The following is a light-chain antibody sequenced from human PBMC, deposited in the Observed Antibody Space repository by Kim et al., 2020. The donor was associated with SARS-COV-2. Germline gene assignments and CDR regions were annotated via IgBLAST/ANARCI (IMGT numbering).Light chain of an antibody. V-gene: IGLV4-69*01. CDR3: QTWGTGMGV. Sequence: QPVLTQSPSASASLGVSVKLTCTLSSGHSSYAIAWHQQQPEKGPRYLMKLNSDGSHSKGDGIPDRFSGSSSGAERYLTISSLQSEDEADYYCQTWGTGMGVFGGGTQLTVL. CDR1: SGHSSYA. CDR2: LNSDGSH. J-gene: IGLJ3*02.